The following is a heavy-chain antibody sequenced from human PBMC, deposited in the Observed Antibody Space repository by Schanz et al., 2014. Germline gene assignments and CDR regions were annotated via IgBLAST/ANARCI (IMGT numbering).Heavy chain of an antibody. Sequence: QVHLLESGGGLVEPGGSLRLSCAASGFSFSDYYMSWIRQAPGKGLEWISFINTGSNYINYADSVKGRFTISRDNTKNTLFLQQNSLRADDTAVDYCARNRGSGGQNWYFDLWGRGTLVTVSS. D-gene: IGHD1-26*01. J-gene: IGHJ2*01. V-gene: IGHV3-11*03. CDR2: INTGSNYI. CDR3: ARNRGSGGQNWYFDL. CDR1: GFSFSDYY.